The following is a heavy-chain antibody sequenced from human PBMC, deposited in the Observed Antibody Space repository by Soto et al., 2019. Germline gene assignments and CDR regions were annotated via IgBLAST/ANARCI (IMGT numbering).Heavy chain of an antibody. V-gene: IGHV1-2*02. CDR2: INPITGGT. D-gene: IGHD3-22*01. CDR3: ARNYYDSSDRDYLDY. CDR1: GYTFTSYC. J-gene: IGHJ4*02. Sequence: ASVKVSCKASGYTFTSYCIHWVRQAPGQGLEWMGWINPITGGTNYAPKFQGRVTMTRDTSITTAYMELSRLRSEDTAVYYCARNYYDSSDRDYLDYWGQGTPVTVSS.